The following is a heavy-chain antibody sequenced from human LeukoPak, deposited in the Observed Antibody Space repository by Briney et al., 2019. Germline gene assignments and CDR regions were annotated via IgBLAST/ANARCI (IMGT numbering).Heavy chain of an antibody. CDR3: ARAAFSYSSSWGFDY. Sequence: SQTLSLTCTVSGGSISSGGDYWSWIRQPPGKGLEWIGYIYHSGSTYYNPSLKSRVTISVDTSKNQFSLKLSSVTAADTAVYYCARAAFSYSSSWGFDYWGQGTLVTVSS. V-gene: IGHV4-30-4*01. J-gene: IGHJ4*02. CDR1: GGSISSGGDY. D-gene: IGHD6-13*01. CDR2: IYHSGST.